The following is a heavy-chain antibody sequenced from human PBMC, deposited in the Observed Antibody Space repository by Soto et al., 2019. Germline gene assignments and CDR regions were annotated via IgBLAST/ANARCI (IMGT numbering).Heavy chain of an antibody. J-gene: IGHJ4*02. Sequence: EVHLVESGGGLVQTGGSLRLSCAIFESTVSRDWMNWVRQAPGKGLEWVAHINQDGSEKYYVDSVKGRFTISRDNAKKSLYLQMKSLKPADRAMYYCSGGLGDAFWGQGTLVTVSS. D-gene: IGHD1-26*01. CDR2: INQDGSEK. CDR3: SGGLGDAF. V-gene: IGHV3-7*04. CDR1: ESTVSRDW.